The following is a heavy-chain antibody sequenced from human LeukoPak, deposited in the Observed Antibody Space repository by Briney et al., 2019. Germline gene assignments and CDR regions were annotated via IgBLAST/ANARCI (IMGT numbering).Heavy chain of an antibody. CDR1: GYTFTGYY. V-gene: IGHV1-2*02. J-gene: IGHJ6*03. Sequence: GASVKVSCKASGYTFTGYYMHWVRQAPGQGLEWMGWINPNSGGTNYAQKFQGRVTMTRDTSISTAYMELSRLRSDDAAVYYCARALGYCSGGSCYSILGYYYYYMDVWGKGTTVTVSS. CDR3: ARALGYCSGGSCYSILGYYYYYMDV. CDR2: INPNSGGT. D-gene: IGHD2-15*01.